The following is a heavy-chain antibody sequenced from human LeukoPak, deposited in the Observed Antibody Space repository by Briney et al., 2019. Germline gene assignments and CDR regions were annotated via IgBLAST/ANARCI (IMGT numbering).Heavy chain of an antibody. CDR1: GFTFSGSA. CDR3: TREYDFWSGYRYYYYYYYMDI. D-gene: IGHD3-3*01. J-gene: IGHJ6*03. Sequence: PGGSLRLSCAASGFTFSGSAMHWVRQASGKGLEWVGRIRSKANSYATAYAASVKGRFTISRDDSKNTAYLQMNSLKTEDTDVYYCTREYDFWSGYRYYYYYYYMDIRGKGTTVTVSS. V-gene: IGHV3-73*01. CDR2: IRSKANSYAT.